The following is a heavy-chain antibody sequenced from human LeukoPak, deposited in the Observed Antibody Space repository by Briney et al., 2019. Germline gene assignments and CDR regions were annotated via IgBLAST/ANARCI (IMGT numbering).Heavy chain of an antibody. V-gene: IGHV4-61*05. Sequence: SETLSLTCTVSGGSISSSSYYWSWIRQPPGKGLEWIGYIYYSGSTNYNPSLKSRVTISVDTSKNQFSLKLSSVTAADTAAYYCARLLDTWGQGTLVTVSS. CDR3: ARLLDT. CDR1: GGSISSSSYY. J-gene: IGHJ5*02. D-gene: IGHD2-2*03. CDR2: IYYSGST.